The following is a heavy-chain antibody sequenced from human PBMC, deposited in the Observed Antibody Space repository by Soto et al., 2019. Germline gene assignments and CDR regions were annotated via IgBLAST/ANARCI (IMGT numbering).Heavy chain of an antibody. J-gene: IGHJ4*02. CDR1: GFTLSDYY. CDR2: ISSSGNTV. V-gene: IGHV3-11*01. CDR3: ARDSRVYYGSGSSVDG. D-gene: IGHD3-10*01. Sequence: PGGSLRLSCAASGFTLSDYYMSWIRQAPGKGLEWISYISSSGNTVYYADSVEGRFTISRDNAQNSLYLQMNNLRAEDTAVYYCARDSRVYYGSGSSVDGWGQGTLVTVSS.